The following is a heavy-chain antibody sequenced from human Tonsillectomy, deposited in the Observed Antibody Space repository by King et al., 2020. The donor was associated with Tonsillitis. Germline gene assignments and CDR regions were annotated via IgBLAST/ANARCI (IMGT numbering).Heavy chain of an antibody. V-gene: IGHV2-5*04. CDR3: VRYGSGILTGCGLDV. CDR1: GFSLSTSGVG. Sequence: ITLKESGPTLVKPTQTLTLTCTVSGFSLSTSGVGVAWIRQPPGKALEGLALIYWNDDERYSPSLKSRFTITKDTSKNQMCLTMIKMDPVDTATYFCVRYGSGILTGCGLDVWGQGTTVSVSS. CDR2: IYWNDDE. D-gene: IGHD3-9*01. J-gene: IGHJ6*02.